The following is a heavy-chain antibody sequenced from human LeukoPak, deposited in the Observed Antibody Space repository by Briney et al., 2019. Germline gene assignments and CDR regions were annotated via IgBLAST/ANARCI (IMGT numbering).Heavy chain of an antibody. J-gene: IGHJ4*02. Sequence: SVKVSCKASGGTFSSYAISWVRQAPGQGLEWMGGIIPIFGTANYAQKFQGRVTMTRDTSTSTVYMELSSLRSEDTAVYYCARDGMFSGYDLLYWGQGTLVTVSS. CDR2: IIPIFGTA. CDR3: ARDGMFSGYDLLY. D-gene: IGHD5-12*01. CDR1: GGTFSSYA. V-gene: IGHV1-69*05.